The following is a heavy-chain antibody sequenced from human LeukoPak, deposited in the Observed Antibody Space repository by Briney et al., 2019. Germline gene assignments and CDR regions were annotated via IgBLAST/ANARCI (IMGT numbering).Heavy chain of an antibody. CDR1: GFTFSSYS. D-gene: IGHD3-10*01. J-gene: IGHJ6*04. V-gene: IGHV3-21*01. Sequence: PGGSLRLSCAASGFTFSSYSMNRVRQAPGKGLEWVSSISSSSSYIYYADSVKGRFTISRDNAKNSLYLQMNSLRAEDTAVYYCARDIGSASGGPMDVWGKGTTVTISS. CDR2: ISSSSSYI. CDR3: ARDIGSASGGPMDV.